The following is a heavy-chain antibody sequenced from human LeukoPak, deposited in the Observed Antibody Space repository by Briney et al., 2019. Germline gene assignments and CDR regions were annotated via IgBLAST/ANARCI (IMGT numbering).Heavy chain of an antibody. CDR1: GGSISSGDYY. D-gene: IGHD5-12*01. V-gene: IGHV4-30-4*01. J-gene: IGHJ4*02. CDR3: ARVGIRLPLDY. CDR2: IYYSGST. Sequence: SETLSLTCTVSGGSISSGDYYWSWIRQPPGKGLEWIGYIYYSGSTYYNPSLKSRVTISVDTSKNQFSLKLSSVTAADTAVYYCARVGIRLPLDYWGQGTLVTVSS.